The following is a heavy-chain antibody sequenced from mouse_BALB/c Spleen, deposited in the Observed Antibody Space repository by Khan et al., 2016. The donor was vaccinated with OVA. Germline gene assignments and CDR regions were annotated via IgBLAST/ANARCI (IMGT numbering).Heavy chain of an antibody. CDR1: GYTFINYW. Sequence: VQLQQSGAELAKPGASVKMSCKASGYTFINYWILWVKQRPGQGLEWIGYINPSTGYTEYNQNFKDKATLTADKSPSTAYMQLSSLTSEDSAVYYGARRGLRWDFDYWGQGTTLTVSS. J-gene: IGHJ2*01. D-gene: IGHD1-1*01. V-gene: IGHV1-7*01. CDR2: INPSTGYT. CDR3: ARRGLRWDFDY.